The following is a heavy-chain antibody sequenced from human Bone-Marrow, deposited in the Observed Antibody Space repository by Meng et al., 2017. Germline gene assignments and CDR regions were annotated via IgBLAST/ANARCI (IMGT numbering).Heavy chain of an antibody. CDR2: INPRGGST. V-gene: IGHV1-46*01. Sequence: SVVELKKPGAMLKVTVKATGYTSTSYYMHWVRQAPGQGLGCMGIINPRGGSTNYAQKFQGRVTMTRDTSTSTVYMELSSLRSEDTAVYYCARDEDISAAGKLFGDYWGQGTLVTVSS. CDR3: ARDEDISAAGKLFGDY. J-gene: IGHJ4*02. D-gene: IGHD6-25*01. CDR1: GYTSTSYY.